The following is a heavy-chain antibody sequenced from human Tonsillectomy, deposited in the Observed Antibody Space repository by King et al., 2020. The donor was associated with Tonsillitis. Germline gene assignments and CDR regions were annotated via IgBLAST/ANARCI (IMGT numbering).Heavy chain of an antibody. CDR1: GGSSSGYY. V-gene: IGHV4-34*01. D-gene: IGHD6-13*01. CDR2: INHSGST. Sequence: QVQLQQWGAGLLKPSETLSLTCAVNGGSSSGYYWSWIRQPPGRGLEWIGEINHSGSTNYNPSLKSRVTMSVDPSKNQFSLKLSSVTAADTAVYYCARDEAAAKPIDYWGQGTLVTVSS. J-gene: IGHJ4*02. CDR3: ARDEAAAKPIDY.